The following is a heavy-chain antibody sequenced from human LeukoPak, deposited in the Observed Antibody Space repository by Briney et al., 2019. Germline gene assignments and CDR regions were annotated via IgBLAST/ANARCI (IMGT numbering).Heavy chain of an antibody. CDR3: ARTLGRSEEQDAFDI. V-gene: IGHV3-23*01. J-gene: IGHJ3*02. D-gene: IGHD1-26*01. CDR2: ISGSGGST. Sequence: GGSLRLSCAASGFTFSSYAMSWVRQAPGKGLEWVSAISGSGGSTYYADSVKDRFTISRDNSKNTLYLQMNSLRAEDTAVYYCARTLGRSEEQDAFDIWGQGTMVTVSS. CDR1: GFTFSSYA.